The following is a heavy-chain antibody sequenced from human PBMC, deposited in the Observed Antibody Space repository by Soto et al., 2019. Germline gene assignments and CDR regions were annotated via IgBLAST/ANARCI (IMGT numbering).Heavy chain of an antibody. D-gene: IGHD3-3*01. CDR2: INPNSGGT. Sequence: GASVKVSCKASGYTFTGYYMHWVRQAPGQGLEWMGWINPNSGGTNYAQKFQGWATMTRDTSISTAYMELSRLRSDDTAVYYCAREQSDYDFWSGYYKAPNWFDPWGQGTLVTVSS. V-gene: IGHV1-2*04. CDR1: GYTFTGYY. CDR3: AREQSDYDFWSGYYKAPNWFDP. J-gene: IGHJ5*02.